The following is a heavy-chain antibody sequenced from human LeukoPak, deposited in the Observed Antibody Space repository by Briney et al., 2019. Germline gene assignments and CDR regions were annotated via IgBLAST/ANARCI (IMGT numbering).Heavy chain of an antibody. J-gene: IGHJ4*02. CDR1: GFTFSTYL. V-gene: IGHV3-7*01. Sequence: GESLRLSCAASGFTFSTYLMTWVRQAPGKGLEWVANIKYDGREKYYVDSVKGRFTISRDNARNSIYLQMSSLRVDDTAVYYCARDRYSDTSRVLFDYWGQGILVTVSS. CDR3: ARDRYSDTSRVLFDY. CDR2: IKYDGREK. D-gene: IGHD3-22*01.